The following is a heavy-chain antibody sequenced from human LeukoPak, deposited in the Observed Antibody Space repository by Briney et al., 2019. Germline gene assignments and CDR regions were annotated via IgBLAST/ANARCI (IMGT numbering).Heavy chain of an antibody. Sequence: PSETLSLTCTVSGGSISSGSYYWSWIRQPAGKGLEWIGRIYTSGSTNYNPSLKSRVTISVDTSKNQFSLKLSSVTAADTAVYYCARDEIFGRFDPWGQGTLVTVSS. V-gene: IGHV4-61*02. CDR1: GGSISSGSYY. CDR3: ARDEIFGRFDP. J-gene: IGHJ5*02. CDR2: IYTSGST. D-gene: IGHD3-3*01.